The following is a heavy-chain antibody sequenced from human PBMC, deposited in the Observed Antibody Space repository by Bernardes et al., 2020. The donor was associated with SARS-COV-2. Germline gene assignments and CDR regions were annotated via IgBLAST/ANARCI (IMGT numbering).Heavy chain of an antibody. CDR3: ATVVGYSYGGGWFDP. J-gene: IGHJ5*02. V-gene: IGHV1-2*04. Sequence: ASVKVSCKASGYTFTGYNLHWVRQAPGQGLEWMGYINPKSGATNFAQKFQDWVTITRDTDISTAYMELSRLRPVDTAVYYCATVVGYSYGGGWFDPWGQGTLVTVSS. D-gene: IGHD5-12*01. CDR2: INPKSGAT. CDR1: GYTFTGYN.